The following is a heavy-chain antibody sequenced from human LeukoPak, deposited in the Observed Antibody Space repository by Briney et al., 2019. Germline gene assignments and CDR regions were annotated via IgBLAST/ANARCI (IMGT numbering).Heavy chain of an antibody. J-gene: IGHJ4*02. CDR1: GFTFSTYG. D-gene: IGHD2-15*01. CDR2: ISGNGGST. CDR3: AKDTGVVVALDS. Sequence: GGSLRLSCAASGFTFSTYGMSWVRQAPGKGLEWVSAISGNGGSTYYADSVKGRFTISRDNSKNTLSLQMNSLRVEDTAVYYCAKDTGVVVALDSWGQGTQVTVSS. V-gene: IGHV3-23*01.